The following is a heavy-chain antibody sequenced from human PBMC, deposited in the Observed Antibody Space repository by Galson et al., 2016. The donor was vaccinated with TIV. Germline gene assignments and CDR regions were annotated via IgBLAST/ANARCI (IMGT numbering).Heavy chain of an antibody. CDR3: ARGSPYGDYDDGYYYYGLDV. CDR2: ISSSSSYI. Sequence: SLRLSCATPTFNFETHTMNWVRQAPGKGLEWLSSISSSSSYIYYADSVKGRFTISRDNAKSSLYLQMTHLRAEDTAVYVCARGSPYGDYDDGYYYYGLDVWGLGTPVTVSS. J-gene: IGHJ6*02. V-gene: IGHV3-21*01. D-gene: IGHD4-17*01. CDR1: TFNFETHT.